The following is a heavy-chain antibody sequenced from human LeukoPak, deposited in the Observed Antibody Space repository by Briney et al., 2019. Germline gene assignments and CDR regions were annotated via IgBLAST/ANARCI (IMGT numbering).Heavy chain of an antibody. CDR1: GFTFSSYA. V-gene: IGHV3-23*01. CDR3: AKDNYGGFDY. CDR2: ISGSGSST. J-gene: IGHJ4*02. D-gene: IGHD4-11*01. Sequence: RGSLRLSCAASGFTFSSYAMSWVRQAPGKGLEWVSAISGSGSSTYYADSVKGRFTISRDNSKNTLYLQMNSLRAEDMAVYYCAKDNYGGFDYWGQGTLVTVSS.